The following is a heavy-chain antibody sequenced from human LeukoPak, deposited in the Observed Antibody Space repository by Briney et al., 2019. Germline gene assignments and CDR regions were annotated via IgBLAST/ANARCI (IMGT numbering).Heavy chain of an antibody. Sequence: ASVKVSCKASGYTFTSYDINWVRQATGQGLEWMGWMNPNSGNTGYAQKFQGRVTMTRNASISTAYMELSSLRSEDTAVYYCARGVRGVYYYYYYYMDVWGKGTTVTVSS. J-gene: IGHJ6*03. CDR3: ARGVRGVYYYYYYYMDV. CDR2: MNPNSGNT. D-gene: IGHD3-10*01. V-gene: IGHV1-8*01. CDR1: GYTFTSYD.